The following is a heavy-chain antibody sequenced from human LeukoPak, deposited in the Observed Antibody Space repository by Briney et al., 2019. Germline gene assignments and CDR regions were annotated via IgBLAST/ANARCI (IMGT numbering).Heavy chain of an antibody. Sequence: GGSLRLSCAAYGFTFSSYWMSWVRQAPGKGLEWVANIKQDGSEKYYVDSVKGRFTISKDNAKNSLYLQMNSLRVEDTAVYYCARVVFPSRVSDYWGQGTLVTVSS. V-gene: IGHV3-7*01. CDR1: GFTFSSYW. J-gene: IGHJ4*02. CDR2: IKQDGSEK. D-gene: IGHD2-21*01. CDR3: ARVVFPSRVSDY.